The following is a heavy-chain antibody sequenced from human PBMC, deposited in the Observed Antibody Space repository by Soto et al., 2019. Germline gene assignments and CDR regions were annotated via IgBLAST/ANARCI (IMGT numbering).Heavy chain of an antibody. Sequence: VQLVESGGGVVQPGRSLRLSCAASGFTFSSYAMSWVRQAPGKGLEWVSAISGSGGSTYYADSVKGRFTISRDNSKNTLYLQMNSLRAEDTAVYYCAKLGYCSSTSCYDYWGQGTLVTVSS. V-gene: IGHV3-23*04. CDR3: AKLGYCSSTSCYDY. D-gene: IGHD2-2*01. CDR1: GFTFSSYA. J-gene: IGHJ4*02. CDR2: ISGSGGST.